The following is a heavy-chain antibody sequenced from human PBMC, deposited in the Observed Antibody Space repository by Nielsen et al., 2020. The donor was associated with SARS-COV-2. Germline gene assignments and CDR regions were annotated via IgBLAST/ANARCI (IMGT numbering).Heavy chain of an antibody. CDR2: IYYSGST. J-gene: IGHJ6*02. V-gene: IGHV4-39*07. CDR3: ARGTVGGHSSSWYAPFYYYYGMDV. Sequence: SETLSLTCTVSGGSISSSSYYWGWIRQPPGKGLEWIGSIYYSGSTYYNPSLKSRVTISVDTSKNQFSLKLSSVTAADTAVYYCARGTVGGHSSSWYAPFYYYYGMDVWGQGTTVTVSS. D-gene: IGHD6-13*01. CDR1: GGSISSSSYY.